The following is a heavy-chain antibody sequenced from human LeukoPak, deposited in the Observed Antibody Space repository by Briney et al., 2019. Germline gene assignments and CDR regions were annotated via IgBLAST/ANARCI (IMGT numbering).Heavy chain of an antibody. CDR3: ARTRYYYDSSGYYYVHDAFDI. CDR2: IYYSGST. Sequence: KPSETLSLTCTVSGGSISSYYWSWIRQPPGKGLEWIGYIYYSGSTNYNPSLKSRVTISVDTSKNQFSLKLSSVTAADTAVYYCARTRYYYDSSGYYYVHDAFDIWGQGTMVTVSS. CDR1: GGSISSYY. D-gene: IGHD3-22*01. J-gene: IGHJ3*02. V-gene: IGHV4-59*12.